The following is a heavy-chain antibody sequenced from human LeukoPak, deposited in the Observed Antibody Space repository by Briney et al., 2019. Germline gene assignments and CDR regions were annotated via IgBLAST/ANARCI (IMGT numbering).Heavy chain of an antibody. Sequence: GGSLRLSCAASGFTFSNYAMSWVRQAPGKGLEWVSAISGSGASTHYADSVKGRFTISRDNSKNSLYLQMNSLRAEDTAVYYRAKGTTSCPVPISWGQGTLVTVSS. D-gene: IGHD2-2*01. CDR3: AKGTTSCPVPIS. CDR1: GFTFSNYA. V-gene: IGHV3-23*01. J-gene: IGHJ5*02. CDR2: ISGSGAST.